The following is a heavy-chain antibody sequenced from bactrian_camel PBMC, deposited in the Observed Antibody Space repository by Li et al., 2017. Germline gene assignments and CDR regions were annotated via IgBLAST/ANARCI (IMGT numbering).Heavy chain of an antibody. J-gene: IGHJ4*01. D-gene: IGHD1*01. CDR1: GYIFESCG. CDR2: ITNVGTT. V-gene: IGHV3S53*01. CDR3: AAVRLTRWAGPPSLRPYEYNY. Sequence: HVQLVESGGGSVQAGGSLRLSCSASGYIFESCGMAWYRQAPGREREWVANITNVGTTNYVDSVKGRFAVSKGTADNTFFLQMNSLKTEDTAMYYCAAVRLTRWAGPPSLRPYEYNYWGQGTQVTVS.